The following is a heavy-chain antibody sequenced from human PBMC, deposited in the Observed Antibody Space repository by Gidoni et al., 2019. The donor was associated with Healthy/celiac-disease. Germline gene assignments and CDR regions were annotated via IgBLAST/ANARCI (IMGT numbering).Heavy chain of an antibody. Sequence: VQLVQSGAEVKKPGSSVKVSCKASGGTFSSYAISWVRQAPGQGLEWMGGIIPIFGTANYAQKFQGRVTITADESTSTAYMELSSLRSEDTAVYYCARLSPDSSGYYYDEYFQHWGQGTLVTVSS. CDR3: ARLSPDSSGYYYDEYFQH. V-gene: IGHV1-69*01. CDR2: IIPIFGTA. CDR1: GGTFSSYA. J-gene: IGHJ1*01. D-gene: IGHD3-22*01.